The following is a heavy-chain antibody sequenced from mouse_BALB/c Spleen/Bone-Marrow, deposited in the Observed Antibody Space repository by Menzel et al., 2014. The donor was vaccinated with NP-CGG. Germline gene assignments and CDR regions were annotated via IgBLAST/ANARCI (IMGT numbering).Heavy chain of an antibody. CDR2: INPSTGYA. J-gene: IGHJ2*01. CDR1: GYTFTNTW. Sequence: VQLQQSGPDLAKPGASVKMSCKASGYTFTNTWIHWIKQRPGQGLEWIGYINPSTGYAEYNQNFKDKATLTVEKYSSTAYMQLSSLTSEDSAVYYCARDYWGQGTALTVSS. CDR3: ARDY. V-gene: IGHV1-7*01.